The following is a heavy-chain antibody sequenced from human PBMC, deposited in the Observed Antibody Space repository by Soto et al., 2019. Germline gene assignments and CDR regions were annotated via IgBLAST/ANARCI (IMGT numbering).Heavy chain of an antibody. J-gene: IGHJ4*02. CDR2: IWYDGSNK. Sequence: GGSLRLSCAASGFTFSSYGMHWVRQAPGKGLEWVAVIWYDGSNKYYADSVKGRFTISRDNSKNTLYLQMNSLRAEDTAVYYCARVEGRESFDYWGQGTLVTVSS. CDR3: ARVEGRESFDY. CDR1: GFTFSSYG. V-gene: IGHV3-33*01. D-gene: IGHD1-1*01.